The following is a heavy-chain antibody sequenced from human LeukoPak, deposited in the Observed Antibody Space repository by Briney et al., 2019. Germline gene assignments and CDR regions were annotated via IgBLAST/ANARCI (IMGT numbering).Heavy chain of an antibody. J-gene: IGHJ5*02. CDR1: GFTFSSYG. V-gene: IGHV3-30*18. CDR3: AKAGYSSSWYQDNWFDP. CDR2: ISYDGSNK. Sequence: PGRSLRLSCAASGFTFSSYGTHWVRQAPGKGLEWVAVISYDGSNKYYADSVKGRFTISRDNSKNTLYLQMNSLRAEDTAVYYCAKAGYSSSWYQDNWFDPWGQGTLVTVSS. D-gene: IGHD6-13*01.